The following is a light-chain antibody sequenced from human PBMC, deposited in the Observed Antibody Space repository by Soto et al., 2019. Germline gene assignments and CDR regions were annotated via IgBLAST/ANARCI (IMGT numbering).Light chain of an antibody. CDR2: EVT. CDR3: SSYTSRRTQV. J-gene: IGLJ1*01. Sequence: QSALTQPASVSGSPGQSITISCTGTSSDVGDYDYVPWYQQHPGKAPKLMIYEVTNRPSGVSNRFSGSKSGNTASLTISGLQAEDEADYYCSSYTSRRTQVFGTGTKVTVL. V-gene: IGLV2-14*01. CDR1: SSDVGDYDY.